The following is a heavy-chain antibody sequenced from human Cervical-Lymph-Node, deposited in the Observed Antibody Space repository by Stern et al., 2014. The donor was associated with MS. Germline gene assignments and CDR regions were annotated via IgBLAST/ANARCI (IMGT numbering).Heavy chain of an antibody. J-gene: IGHJ6*02. CDR3: ARDHFTTSLDV. V-gene: IGHV4-31*03. D-gene: IGHD2-2*01. CDR2: IYYSGTT. CDR1: GGSISSDNYY. Sequence: MQLVESGPGLIKPSQTLSLTCTVSGGSISSDNYYWTWIRQHPGKGLEWIGHIYYSGTTYYNPSLKSRVSITVDTSENVFSLRLSSVTAADTAVYYCARDHFTTSLDVWGHGTTVTVS.